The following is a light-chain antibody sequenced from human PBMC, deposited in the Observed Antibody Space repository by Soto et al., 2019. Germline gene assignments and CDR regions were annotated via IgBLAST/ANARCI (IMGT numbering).Light chain of an antibody. CDR3: AAWDDSPSAFL. CDR2: RND. V-gene: IGLV1-47*01. Sequence: QSVLTQPPSVSGTPGQRVTISCSGNTSNIGSNYVYWYQHLPGSAPKLLIHRNDQLPSGVPARFSGSASGTSASLAITGLRSEDEADYYCAAWDDSPSAFLFGGGTKLTVL. J-gene: IGLJ2*01. CDR1: TSNIGSNY.